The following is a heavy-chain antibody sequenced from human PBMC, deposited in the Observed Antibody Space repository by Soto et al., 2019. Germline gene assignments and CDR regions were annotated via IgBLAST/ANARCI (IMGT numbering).Heavy chain of an antibody. CDR1: GFTFSSYA. V-gene: IGHV3-23*01. D-gene: IGHD2-15*01. CDR3: AKDLIDCSGGSCYSTSLDY. Sequence: GGSLRLSCAASGFTFSSYAMSWVRQAPGKGLEWVSAISGSGGSTYYADSVKGRFTISRDNSKNTLYLQMNSLRAEDTAVYYCAKDLIDCSGGSCYSTSLDYWGQGTLVTVSS. J-gene: IGHJ4*02. CDR2: ISGSGGST.